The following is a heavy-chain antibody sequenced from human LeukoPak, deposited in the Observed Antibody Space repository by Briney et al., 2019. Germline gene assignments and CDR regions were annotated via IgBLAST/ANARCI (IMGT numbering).Heavy chain of an antibody. CDR3: ARGRYCSSTSCYTPKGDWFDP. Sequence: GGSLRLSCAASGFTFSDYYMSWIRQAPGKGLEWVSYISSSGSTIYYADSVKGRFTISRDNAKNSLYLQMNSLRAEDTPVYYCARGRYCSSTSCYTPKGDWFDPWGQGTLVTVSS. V-gene: IGHV3-11*04. D-gene: IGHD2-2*02. J-gene: IGHJ5*02. CDR2: ISSSGSTI. CDR1: GFTFSDYY.